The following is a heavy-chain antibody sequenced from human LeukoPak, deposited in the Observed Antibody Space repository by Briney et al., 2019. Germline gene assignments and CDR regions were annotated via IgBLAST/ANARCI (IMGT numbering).Heavy chain of an antibody. V-gene: IGHV3-53*01. CDR1: GFTVSSNY. CDR2: IYSGGGT. Sequence: PGGSLRLSCAASGFTVSSNYMSWVRQPPGKGLEWVSVIYSGGGTYYADSVKGRFTISRDNSKNTLYLQTNSLRAEDTAVYYCARSPPENGGYDSFDYWGQGTLVTVSS. CDR3: ARSPPENGGYDSFDY. J-gene: IGHJ4*02. D-gene: IGHD5-12*01.